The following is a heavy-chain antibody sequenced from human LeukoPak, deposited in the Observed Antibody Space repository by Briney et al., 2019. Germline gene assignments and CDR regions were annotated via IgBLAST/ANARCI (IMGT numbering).Heavy chain of an antibody. CDR2: INPNSGGT. D-gene: IGHD3-16*02. V-gene: IGHV1-2*02. Sequence: ASVKVSCKASGYTFTDYYMHWVRQAPGQGLEWMGWINPNSGGTNYAQKFQDRVTMTRDTSISTVYMELSRLRSDDTAVYYCARGHVWGSYRGAFDIWGQGTMVTVSS. J-gene: IGHJ3*02. CDR1: GYTFTDYY. CDR3: ARGHVWGSYRGAFDI.